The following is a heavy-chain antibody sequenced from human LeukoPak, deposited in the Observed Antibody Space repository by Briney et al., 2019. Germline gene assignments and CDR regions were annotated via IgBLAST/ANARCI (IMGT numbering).Heavy chain of an antibody. CDR2: ISSSGSTI. D-gene: IGHD3-16*01. V-gene: IGHV3-48*03. J-gene: IGHJ3*02. CDR1: GFTFSRYE. Sequence: GGSLRLSCAASGFTFSRYEMNWVRQAPGKGLEGVSYISSSGSTIYYADSVKGRITISRDNAKESLYLQMTSLSAEDTAVSYCACIILGYAAFDIWGQGTMVTVSS. CDR3: ACIILGYAAFDI.